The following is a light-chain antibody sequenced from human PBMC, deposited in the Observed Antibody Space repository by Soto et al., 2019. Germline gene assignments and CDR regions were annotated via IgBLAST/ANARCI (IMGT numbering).Light chain of an antibody. CDR3: QQYNNWPPIT. V-gene: IGKV3-15*01. CDR2: GAS. CDR1: QSVSSN. J-gene: IGKJ2*01. Sequence: EIVMTQSPAPLSVSPGEIDTLSCRASQSVSSNLAWYQHKPGQAPRLLIDGASTRDTGIPARFSGSGSGTELTLTISSLQSEDFAVYYCQQYNNWPPITFGQGTKLEIK.